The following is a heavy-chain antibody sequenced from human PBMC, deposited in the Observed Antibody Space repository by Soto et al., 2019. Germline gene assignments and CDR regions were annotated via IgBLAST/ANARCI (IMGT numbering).Heavy chain of an antibody. CDR2: VKRKTNGGTT. Sequence: EVQLVESGGGLVEPGGSLRLSCATSGFLFTNAWMSWVRQAPGKGLEWVGRVKRKTNGGTTDYAAPVKDRFNISRDDSKNTLYLQMNNLKTEDTAVYYCATCYGSGTDYQEDYLAFWGQGTPVTVYS. J-gene: IGHJ4*02. CDR3: ATCYGSGTDYQEDYLAF. CDR1: GFLFTNAW. D-gene: IGHD3-10*01. V-gene: IGHV3-15*01.